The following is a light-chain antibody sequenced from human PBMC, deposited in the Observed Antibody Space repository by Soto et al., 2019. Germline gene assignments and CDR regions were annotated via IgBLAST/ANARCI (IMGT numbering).Light chain of an antibody. CDR2: AAS. CDR3: QQSYSTPET. J-gene: IGKJ1*01. Sequence: DIQMTQSPSSLSASVGDRVTITCRASQSISTYLNWYQQKPGEAPQLLIYAASSLQSGVPSRFSGSGSRTDFTLTISSLQPEDFATYYCQQSYSTPETFGQGT. V-gene: IGKV1-39*01. CDR1: QSISTY.